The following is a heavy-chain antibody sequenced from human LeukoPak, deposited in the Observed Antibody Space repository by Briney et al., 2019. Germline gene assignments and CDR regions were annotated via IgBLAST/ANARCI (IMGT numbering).Heavy chain of an antibody. CDR3: ARRDTPRVRYSGSLWYFDL. V-gene: IGHV3-48*02. Sequence: SGGSLRLSCAASGFTFSSYSMNWVRQAPGKGLEWVSYITSSSSTIYYADSVKGRFTISRDNAKNSLYLQMNSLRDEDTAVYYCARRDTPRVRYSGSLWYFDLWGRGTLVTVSS. J-gene: IGHJ2*01. CDR1: GFTFSSYS. D-gene: IGHD1-26*01. CDR2: ITSSSSTI.